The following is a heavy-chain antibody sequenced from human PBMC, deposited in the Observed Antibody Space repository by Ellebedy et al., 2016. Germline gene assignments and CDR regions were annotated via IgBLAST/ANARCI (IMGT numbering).Heavy chain of an antibody. V-gene: IGHV3-23*01. CDR1: GFTFSSHV. Sequence: GGSLRLSXRASGFTFSSHVMSWVRQAPGKGLKWVSGLSRSGDTTYYADSVKGRFTISRDNPKNTLYLQMNSLRVEDTAVYYCAKDRDDDGDFVFDSWGQGILVTVSA. CDR3: AKDRDDDGDFVFDS. CDR2: LSRSGDTT. J-gene: IGHJ4*02. D-gene: IGHD4-17*01.